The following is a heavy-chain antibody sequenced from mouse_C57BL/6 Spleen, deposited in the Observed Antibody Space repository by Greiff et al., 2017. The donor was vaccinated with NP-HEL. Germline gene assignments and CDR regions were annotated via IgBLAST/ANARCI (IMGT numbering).Heavy chain of an antibody. CDR3: ARVYYYGSSDWYFDV. V-gene: IGHV5-16*01. CDR1: GFTFSDYY. CDR2: INYDGSST. J-gene: IGHJ1*03. D-gene: IGHD1-1*01. Sequence: VQLKESEGGLVQPGSSMKLSCTASGFTFSDYYMAWVRQVPEKGLEWVANINYDGSSTYYLDSLKSRFIISRDNTKNILYLQMSTLKSEDTATYDSARVYYYGSSDWYFDVWGTGTTVTVSS.